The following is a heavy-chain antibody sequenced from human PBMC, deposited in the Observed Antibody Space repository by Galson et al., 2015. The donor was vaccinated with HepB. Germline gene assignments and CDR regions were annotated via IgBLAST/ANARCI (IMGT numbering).Heavy chain of an antibody. CDR3: ARHGDFLNWFDP. CDR1: EYNFASYW. D-gene: IGHD3-10*01. CDR2: IDPKNSYT. V-gene: IGHV5-10-1*01. Sequence: QSGAEVKQPGESLRISCKGSEYNFASYWISWVRQMPGKGLEWMAMIDPKNSYTHYSPSFQGHVTLSVDKSITTAYLQLSSLKASDTAIYYCARHGDFLNWFDPWCQGTLVTVSS. J-gene: IGHJ5*02.